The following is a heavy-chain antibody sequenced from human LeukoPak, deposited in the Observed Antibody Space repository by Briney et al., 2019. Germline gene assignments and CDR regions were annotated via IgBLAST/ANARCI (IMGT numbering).Heavy chain of an antibody. J-gene: IGHJ4*02. CDR3: AKDLYSSSWLPDY. CDR1: GFTFSSYA. CDR2: ISASGYST. Sequence: GSLRLSCAASGFTFSSYAMSWVRQAPGKGLEWVSAISASGYSTHYADSVKGRFTISRDNSKNTLYLQMNSLRAEDTAVYYCAKDLYSSSWLPDYWGQGTLVTVSS. D-gene: IGHD6-13*01. V-gene: IGHV3-23*01.